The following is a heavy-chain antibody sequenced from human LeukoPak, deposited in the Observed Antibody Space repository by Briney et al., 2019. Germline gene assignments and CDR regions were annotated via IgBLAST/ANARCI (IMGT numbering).Heavy chain of an antibody. Sequence: PSETLSLTYTVSGGSISSYYWSWIRQPPGKGLEWIGYIYYSGSTNYNPSLKSRVTVSVDTSKNQFSLKLSSVTAADTAVYYCARDASSSWSYFDYWGQGTLVTVSS. CDR1: GGSISSYY. CDR3: ARDASSSWSYFDY. D-gene: IGHD6-13*01. CDR2: IYYSGST. J-gene: IGHJ4*02. V-gene: IGHV4-59*01.